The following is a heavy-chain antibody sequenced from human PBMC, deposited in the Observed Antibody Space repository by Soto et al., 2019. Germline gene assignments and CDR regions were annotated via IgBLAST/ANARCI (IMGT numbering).Heavy chain of an antibody. Sequence: SVKVYCKASCYTFTSYGISWVRQAPVQGLEWMGWISAYNGNTNYAQKLQGRVTMTTDTSTSTAYMELRSLRSDDTAVYYCARRGYSSSWYDYYYYGMDVWGQGTTVTVYS. J-gene: IGHJ6*02. V-gene: IGHV1-18*04. CDR1: CYTFTSYG. D-gene: IGHD6-13*01. CDR3: ARRGYSSSWYDYYYYGMDV. CDR2: ISAYNGNT.